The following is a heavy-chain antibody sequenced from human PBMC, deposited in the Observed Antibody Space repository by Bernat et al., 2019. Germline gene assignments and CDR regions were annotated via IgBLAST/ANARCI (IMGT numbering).Heavy chain of an antibody. V-gene: IGHV1-18*04. CDR3: ARGADYKLD. J-gene: IGHJ4*02. CDR1: GYTFTSYG. Sequence: QVQLVQSGPEVKKPGASVKLSCKTSGYTFTSYGTSWVRQAPGQGLEWVGWISAYNGNTNSAQNFQGRVTMTTDTSTSTDYMELRSLRSDGTAVYYCARGADYKLDWGQGTLFTVSS. CDR2: ISAYNGNT. D-gene: IGHD4-11*01.